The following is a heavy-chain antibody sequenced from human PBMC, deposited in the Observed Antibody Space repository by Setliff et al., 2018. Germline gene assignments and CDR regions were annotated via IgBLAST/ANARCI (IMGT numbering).Heavy chain of an antibody. Sequence: PSETLSLTCTVSGGSISGYYWSWIRQPAGKGLEWIGRISTSGSTNYNPSLKSRLTMSVDTSKNQFSLKVTSVTAADTAVYYCVRSMPDTANFYYWGQGTLVTVSS. V-gene: IGHV4-4*07. CDR1: GGSISGYY. J-gene: IGHJ4*01. CDR2: ISTSGST. D-gene: IGHD5-18*01. CDR3: VRSMPDTANFYY.